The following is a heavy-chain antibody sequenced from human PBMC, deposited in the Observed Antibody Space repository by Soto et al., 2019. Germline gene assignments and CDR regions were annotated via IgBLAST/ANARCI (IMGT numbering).Heavy chain of an antibody. CDR2: IYYSGST. Sequence: SETLSLTCTVSGGSISSGDYYWSWIRQPPGKGLEWIGYIYYSGSTYYNPSLKSRVTISVDTSKNQFSLKLSSVTAADTAVYYCARDSAGVPAAVNFDYWGQGTLVTVSS. D-gene: IGHD2-2*01. CDR3: ARDSAGVPAAVNFDY. V-gene: IGHV4-30-4*01. CDR1: GGSISSGDYY. J-gene: IGHJ4*02.